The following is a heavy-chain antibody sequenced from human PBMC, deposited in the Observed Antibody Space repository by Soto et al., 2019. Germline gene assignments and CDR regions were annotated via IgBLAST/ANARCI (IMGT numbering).Heavy chain of an antibody. CDR3: AREIVSVRLDYGMDV. Sequence: SETLSLTCTVSGGSISSYYWSWIRQPPGKGLEWIGYIYYSGSTNYNPSLKSRVPISVDTSKNQFSLKLSSVTAADTAVYYCAREIVSVRLDYGMDVWGQGTTVTVSS. CDR2: IYYSGST. CDR1: GGSISSYY. D-gene: IGHD3-22*01. J-gene: IGHJ6*02. V-gene: IGHV4-59*01.